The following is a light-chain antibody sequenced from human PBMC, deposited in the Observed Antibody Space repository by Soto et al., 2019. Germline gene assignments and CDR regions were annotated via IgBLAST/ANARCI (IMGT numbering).Light chain of an antibody. CDR3: LQTDSVPYT. CDR2: FAS. J-gene: IGKJ2*01. V-gene: IGKV1-39*01. Sequence: DIQMTQSPSSLSASVGDTVTLSCRASQSINSYLNWYQLQPGRAPKLLIYFASSLQGGVSSRFSVAGSETDFTLTITGLQPVDFASYFCLQTDSVPYTFGQGT. CDR1: QSINSY.